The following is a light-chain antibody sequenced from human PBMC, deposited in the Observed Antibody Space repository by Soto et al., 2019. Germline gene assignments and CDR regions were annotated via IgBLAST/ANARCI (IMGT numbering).Light chain of an antibody. CDR2: AAS. Sequence: DIQMTQSPSSLSASVEDRVIITCRASQSISNHLNWYQQKPGKAPKLLIFAASSLQSGVPSRFSGRRSGPDFTLTISSLQPEDFGTYYCQQSYSSPPTFGQGTKVEIK. CDR1: QSISNH. CDR3: QQSYSSPPT. V-gene: IGKV1-39*01. J-gene: IGKJ1*01.